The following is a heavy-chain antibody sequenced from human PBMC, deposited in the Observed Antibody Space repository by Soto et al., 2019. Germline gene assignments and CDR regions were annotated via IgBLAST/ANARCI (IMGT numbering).Heavy chain of an antibody. D-gene: IGHD3-10*01. CDR2: IYTSGST. V-gene: IGHV4-4*07. J-gene: IGHJ6*02. CDR3: ARDTMTPVRGVYYYYGMDV. Sequence: QVQLQESGPGLVKPSETLSLTCTVSGGSISSYYWSWIRQPAGKGLEWIGRIYTSGSTNYNPSLKSRVTMSVDTSKNQFSLKLSSVTAADTAVYYCARDTMTPVRGVYYYYGMDVWGQGTTVTVSS. CDR1: GGSISSYY.